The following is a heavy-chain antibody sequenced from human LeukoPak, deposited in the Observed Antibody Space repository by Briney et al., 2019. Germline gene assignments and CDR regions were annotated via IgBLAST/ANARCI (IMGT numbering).Heavy chain of an antibody. Sequence: GGSLRLSCAASGFTFSRNWMHWVRQGPGKGLVWVSRINSDGRNTNYADSVKGRFTISRDNAKNTLYLQMNSLRDEDTAVYYCARGGKLEPTALASWGQGSLVVVSS. CDR1: GFTFSRNW. V-gene: IGHV3-74*01. J-gene: IGHJ5*02. D-gene: IGHD2-21*02. CDR2: INSDGRNT. CDR3: ARGGKLEPTALAS.